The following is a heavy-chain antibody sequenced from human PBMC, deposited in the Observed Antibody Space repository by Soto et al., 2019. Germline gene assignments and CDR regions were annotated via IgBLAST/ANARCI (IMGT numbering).Heavy chain of an antibody. V-gene: IGHV3-48*02. J-gene: IGHJ3*02. D-gene: IGHD5-18*01. CDR3: ARDWYSNALAPDAFDI. Sequence: EVQLVESGGGLVQPGESLRLSCAASGFTFSSYSLNWVRQAPGKGLEWVSYISTSSSNIYYADSVKGRFTISRDNANNSLYLPMNSLRDGDTAVYYCARDWYSNALAPDAFDIWGQGTMVIVSS. CDR2: ISTSSSNI. CDR1: GFTFSSYS.